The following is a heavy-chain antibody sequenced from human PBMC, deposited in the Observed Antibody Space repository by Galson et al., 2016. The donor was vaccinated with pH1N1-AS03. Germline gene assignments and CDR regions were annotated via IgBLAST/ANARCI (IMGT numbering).Heavy chain of an antibody. Sequence: SVKVSCKASGDTFISHFMHWVRQAPGQGLEWMGWINPNNGVTNYAQKFQAWVTMTGDTSISTAYMELYGLKSDDTAVYYCARDPRGPCSSASCPTTYYFGMDVWGQGTTVIVSS. V-gene: IGHV1-2*04. CDR3: ARDPRGPCSSASCPTTYYFGMDV. CDR1: GDTFISHF. J-gene: IGHJ6*02. CDR2: INPNNGVT. D-gene: IGHD1-26*01.